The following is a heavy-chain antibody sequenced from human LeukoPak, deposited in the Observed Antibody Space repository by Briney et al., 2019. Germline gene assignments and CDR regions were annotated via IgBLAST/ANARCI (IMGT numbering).Heavy chain of an antibody. Sequence: GGSLRLSCAASGFTFDDYGMSWVRQAPGKGLEWVSGINWNGGSTGYADSVKGRFTISRDNAKNSLYLQMNSLRAEDTALYYCARDAFGGGIVTNYMDVWGKGTTVTVSS. D-gene: IGHD3-16*02. CDR1: GFTFDDYG. CDR3: ARDAFGGGIVTNYMDV. J-gene: IGHJ6*03. V-gene: IGHV3-20*04. CDR2: INWNGGST.